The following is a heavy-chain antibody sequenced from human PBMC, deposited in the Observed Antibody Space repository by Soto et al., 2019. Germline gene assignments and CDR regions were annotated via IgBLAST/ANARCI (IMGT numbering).Heavy chain of an antibody. CDR1: GFTFSSYG. Sequence: GGSLRLSCAASGFTFSSYGMHWVRQAPGKGLEWVAVIWYDGSNKYYADSVKGRFTISRDNSKNTLYLQMNSLRAEDTAVYYCARDCGGYYGSLWCFDYWGQGTLVTVSS. CDR2: IWYDGSNK. J-gene: IGHJ4*02. V-gene: IGHV3-33*01. D-gene: IGHD3-10*01. CDR3: ARDCGGYYGSLWCFDY.